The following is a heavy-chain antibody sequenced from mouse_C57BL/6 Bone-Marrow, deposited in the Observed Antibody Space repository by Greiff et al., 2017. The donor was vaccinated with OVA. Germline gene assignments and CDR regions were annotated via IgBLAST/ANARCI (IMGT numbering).Heavy chain of an antibody. CDR1: GYTFTSYW. CDR2: INPSNGGT. CDR3: ARGEYYWYFDV. D-gene: IGHD5-1*01. Sequence: VQLQQSGTDLVKPGASVKLSCKASGYTFTSYWMHWVKQRPGQGLEWIGNINPSNGGTNYNKKFKSKATLTVDKSSSTAYMQLSSLTSEDSAVYYCARGEYYWYFDVWGTGTTGTVSS. V-gene: IGHV1-53*01. J-gene: IGHJ1*03.